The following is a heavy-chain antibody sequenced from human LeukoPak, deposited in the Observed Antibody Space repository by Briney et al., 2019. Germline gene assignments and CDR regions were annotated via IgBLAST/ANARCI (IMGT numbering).Heavy chain of an antibody. CDR1: GFTFSTYS. CDR3: ASFDRYT. Sequence: GGSLRLSCAASGFTFSTYSMNWVRQAPGKGLEWVSYIGTTGSTRYYADSVKGRFTISRDNAKNSLYLQMNSLRAEDTAVYYCASFDRYTWGQGTLVIVSS. D-gene: IGHD1-1*01. CDR2: IGTTGSTR. J-gene: IGHJ5*02. V-gene: IGHV3-48*01.